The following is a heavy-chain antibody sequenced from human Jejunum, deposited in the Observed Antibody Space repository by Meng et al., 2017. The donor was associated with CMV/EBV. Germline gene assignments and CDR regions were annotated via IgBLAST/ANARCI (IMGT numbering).Heavy chain of an antibody. D-gene: IGHD1-26*01. CDR1: GYIFTDYY. V-gene: IGHV1-18*04. Sequence: QGQPVQSGAEMKKTGASVKVSCKTSGYIFTDYYLHWVRQAPGQGLEWMGWINAYNGDTNYAQTLQGRVTMTTDTSTSTAYMELRSLRSDDTAVYYCARVEVGITSGDYWGQGTLVTVSS. J-gene: IGHJ4*02. CDR2: INAYNGDT. CDR3: ARVEVGITSGDY.